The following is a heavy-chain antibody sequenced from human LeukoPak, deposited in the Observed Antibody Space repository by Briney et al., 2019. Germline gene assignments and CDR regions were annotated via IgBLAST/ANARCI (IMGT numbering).Heavy chain of an antibody. CDR3: ARETIMVRGVIDY. CDR2: IWYDGSNK. Sequence: PGRSLRLSCAASGFTSSSYGMHWVRQAPGKGLEWVAVIWYDGSNKYYADSVKGRFTISRDNSKNTLYLQMNSLRAEDTAVYYCARETIMVRGVIDYWGQGTLVTVSS. CDR1: GFTSSSYG. J-gene: IGHJ4*02. D-gene: IGHD3-10*01. V-gene: IGHV3-33*01.